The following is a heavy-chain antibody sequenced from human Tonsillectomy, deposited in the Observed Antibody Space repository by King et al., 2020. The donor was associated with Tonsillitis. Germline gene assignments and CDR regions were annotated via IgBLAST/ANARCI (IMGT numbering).Heavy chain of an antibody. J-gene: IGHJ2*01. V-gene: IGHV4-59*01. Sequence: VQLQESGPGLVKSSETLSLTCTVSGGSISSYYWSWIRQPPGKGLEWIAYIYYSGSTDYDPSLKSRVTISIDTSKNQFSLKLSSVTAADTAVYYWARVHSSTYWYFDLWGRCTLGTVSS. D-gene: IGHD6-13*01. CDR1: GGSISSYY. CDR3: ARVHSSTYWYFDL. CDR2: IYYSGST.